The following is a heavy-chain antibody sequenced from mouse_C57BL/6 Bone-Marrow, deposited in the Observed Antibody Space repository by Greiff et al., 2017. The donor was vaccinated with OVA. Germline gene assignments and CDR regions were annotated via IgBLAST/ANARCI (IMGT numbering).Heavy chain of an antibody. Sequence: VQLQQSGAELVKPGASVKISCKASGYAFSSYWMNWVKQRPGKGLEWIGQIYPGDGDTNYNGKFKGKATLTADKSSSTAYMQLSSLTSEGSAVYFCARTRAYYSNNWYFDVWGTGTTVTSPQ. J-gene: IGHJ1*03. CDR2: IYPGDGDT. D-gene: IGHD2-5*01. V-gene: IGHV1-80*01. CDR3: ARTRAYYSNNWYFDV. CDR1: GYAFSSYW.